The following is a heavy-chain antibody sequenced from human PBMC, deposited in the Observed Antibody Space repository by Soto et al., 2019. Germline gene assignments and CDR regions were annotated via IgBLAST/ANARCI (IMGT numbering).Heavy chain of an antibody. Sequence: PGESLKISCKGSGYSFTSYWIGWARQMPGKGLEWMGIIYLGDSDTRYSPSFQGQVTISADKSISTAYLQWSSLKASDTAMYYCARQTYCSSTSCYTVDSWGQGTLVTVSS. CDR2: IYLGDSDT. D-gene: IGHD2-2*02. CDR1: GYSFTSYW. J-gene: IGHJ4*02. CDR3: ARQTYCSSTSCYTVDS. V-gene: IGHV5-51*01.